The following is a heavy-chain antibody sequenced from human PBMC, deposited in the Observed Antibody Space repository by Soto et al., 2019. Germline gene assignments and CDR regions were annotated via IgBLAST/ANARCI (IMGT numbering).Heavy chain of an antibody. Sequence: QVHLVQSGAEVKKPGASVKVSCKGSGYAFTTYGITWVRQAPGQGLEWMGWISAHNGNTXYAQKLQGRVTVTRDTXTSTXYXELRSLRSDDTAVYYCARGRYGDYWGQGALVTVSS. D-gene: IGHD1-1*01. CDR1: GYAFTTYG. V-gene: IGHV1-18*01. J-gene: IGHJ4*02. CDR3: ARGRYGDY. CDR2: ISAHNGNT.